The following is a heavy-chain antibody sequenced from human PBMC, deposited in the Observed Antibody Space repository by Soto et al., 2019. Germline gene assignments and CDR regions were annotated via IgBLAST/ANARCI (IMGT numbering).Heavy chain of an antibody. CDR3: ASGQWLVPDYYYYGMDV. Sequence: GASVKVSCKASGYTFTSYAMHWVRQAPGQRLEWMGWINAGNGNTKYSQKFQGRVTITRDTSASTAYMELSSLRSEDTAVYYCASGQWLVPDYYYYGMDVWGQGTTVTVS. J-gene: IGHJ6*02. V-gene: IGHV1-3*01. CDR1: GYTFTSYA. D-gene: IGHD6-19*01. CDR2: INAGNGNT.